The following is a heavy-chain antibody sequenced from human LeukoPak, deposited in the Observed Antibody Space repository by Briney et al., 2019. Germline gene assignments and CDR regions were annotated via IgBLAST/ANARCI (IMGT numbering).Heavy chain of an antibody. CDR2: IYYSGST. J-gene: IGHJ4*02. V-gene: IGHV4-59*01. D-gene: IGHD2-2*01. CDR1: GGSIINYY. CDR3: ARGRSRGSCSTTNCYFDF. Sequence: SETLSLTCSVPGGSIINYYWSWIRQSPGKGLEWIGYIYYSGSTNYNPSLKSRVTISVDMSKNQVSLKLNSVAAADTAVYFCARGRSRGSCSTTNCYFDFWGQGSLVTVSS.